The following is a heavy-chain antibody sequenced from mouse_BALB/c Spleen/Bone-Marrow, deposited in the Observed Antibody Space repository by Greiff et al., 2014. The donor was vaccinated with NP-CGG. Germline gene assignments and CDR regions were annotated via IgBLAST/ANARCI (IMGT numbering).Heavy chain of an antibody. D-gene: IGHD2-1*01. V-gene: IGHV3-8*02. CDR3: ARRDYGKHFDV. CDR2: ISYSGST. J-gene: IGHJ1*01. CDR1: GDSITSGY. Sequence: VQRVESGPRLVKPSQTLSLTCSVTGDSITSGYWNWIRKFPGNKLEYMGHISYSGSTYYNPSLKSRISITRDTSTNQYYLQLNSVTTEDTATYYCARRDYGKHFDVWGAGTTVTVSS.